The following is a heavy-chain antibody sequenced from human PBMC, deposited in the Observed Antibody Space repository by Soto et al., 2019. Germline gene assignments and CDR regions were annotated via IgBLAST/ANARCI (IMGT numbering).Heavy chain of an antibody. D-gene: IGHD2-15*01. CDR1: GYSFATYG. J-gene: IGHJ5*02. CDR2: ISASNGNT. CDR3: ARVLVMVAANWFDP. Sequence: GASVKVSCKASGYSFATYGISWVRQAPGQGLEWMGWISASNGNTNYAQKFQGRDTMTTDTSTSTVFMELRSLRSDDTAVYYCARVLVMVAANWFDPWGQGTLVTVSS. V-gene: IGHV1-18*01.